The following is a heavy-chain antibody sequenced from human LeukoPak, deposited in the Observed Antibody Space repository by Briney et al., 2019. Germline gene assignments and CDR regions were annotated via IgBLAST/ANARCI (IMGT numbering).Heavy chain of an antibody. D-gene: IGHD2-2*02. CDR2: VYPADSDT. CDR1: GNTFSDLW. CDR3: ARTQGLYGAADY. V-gene: IGHV5-51*01. J-gene: IGHJ4*02. Sequence: GESLKISCQASGNTFSDLWMGGVGKMPGQGWGGMGSVYPADSDTRFSPSFEGHVTISADKSTNTAFLQWNSLQSSDSGIYFCARTQGLYGAADYWGQGTLVISSS.